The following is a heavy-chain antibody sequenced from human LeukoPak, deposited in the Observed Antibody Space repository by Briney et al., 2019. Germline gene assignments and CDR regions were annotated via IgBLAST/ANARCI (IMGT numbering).Heavy chain of an antibody. CDR2: IRNDGSNK. J-gene: IGHJ4*02. Sequence: GGSLRLSCAASGFTFSSYGMDWVRQAPGKGLEWVAFIRNDGSNKYYADSVKGRFTISRDNSKNTLYLQMNSLRAEDTAVYYCATSSRSIAVAGRGLDYWGQGTLVTVSS. V-gene: IGHV3-30*02. CDR3: ATSSRSIAVAGRGLDY. CDR1: GFTFSSYG. D-gene: IGHD6-19*01.